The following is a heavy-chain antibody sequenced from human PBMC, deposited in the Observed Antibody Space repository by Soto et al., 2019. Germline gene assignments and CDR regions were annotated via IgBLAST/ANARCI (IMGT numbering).Heavy chain of an antibody. CDR3: ARVKRDGYNLGWFDP. CDR2: IYYSGST. J-gene: IGHJ5*02. D-gene: IGHD5-12*01. CDR1: GGSVSSGSYY. V-gene: IGHV4-61*01. Sequence: PSETLSLTCTVSGGSVSSGSYYWSWIRQPPGKGLEWIGYIYYSGSTNYNPSLKSRVTISVDTSKNLFSLKLSSVTAADTAVYYCARVKRDGYNLGWFDPWGQGTLVTLSS.